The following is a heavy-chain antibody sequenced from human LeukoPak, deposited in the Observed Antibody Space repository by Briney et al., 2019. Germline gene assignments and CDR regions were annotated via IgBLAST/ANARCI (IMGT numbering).Heavy chain of an antibody. D-gene: IGHD3-16*01. CDR3: AKLAGRGELFDY. Sequence: GGSLRLSCAASGVTFSSYAMSWVRQAPGKGLERVSAISGSGGSTYYADSVKGRFTISRDNSKNTLYLQMNSLRAEDTAVYYCAKLAGRGELFDYWGQGTLVTVSS. J-gene: IGHJ4*02. CDR2: ISGSGGST. V-gene: IGHV3-23*01. CDR1: GVTFSSYA.